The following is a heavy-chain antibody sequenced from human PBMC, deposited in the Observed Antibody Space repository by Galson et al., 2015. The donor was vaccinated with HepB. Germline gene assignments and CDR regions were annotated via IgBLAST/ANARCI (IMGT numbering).Heavy chain of an antibody. CDR1: GFTFSSYG. J-gene: IGHJ4*02. D-gene: IGHD6-6*01. Sequence: SLRLSCAASGFTFSSYGMHWVRQAPGKGLEWVAVIWYDGSNKYYADSVKGRFTISRDNSKNTLYLQMNSLRAEDTAVYYCAREGGSSSPFDYWGQGTLVTVSS. CDR2: IWYDGSNK. CDR3: AREGGSSSPFDY. V-gene: IGHV3-33*01.